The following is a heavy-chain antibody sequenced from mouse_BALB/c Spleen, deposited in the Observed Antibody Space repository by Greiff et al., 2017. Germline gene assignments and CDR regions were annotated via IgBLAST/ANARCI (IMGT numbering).Heavy chain of an antibody. J-gene: IGHJ3*01. CDR2: IWGGGST. Sequence: VKLVESGPGLVAPSQSLSITCTVSGFSLSRYSVHWVRQPPGKGLEWLGMIWGGGSTDYNSALKSRLSISKDNSKSQVFLKMNSLQTDDTAMYYCASPYGYDGWFAYWGQGTLVTVSA. CDR3: ASPYGYDGWFAY. CDR1: GFSLSRYS. D-gene: IGHD2-2*01. V-gene: IGHV2-6-4*01.